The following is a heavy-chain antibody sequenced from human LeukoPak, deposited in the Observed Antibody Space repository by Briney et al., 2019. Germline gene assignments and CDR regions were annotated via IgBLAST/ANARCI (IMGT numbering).Heavy chain of an antibody. V-gene: IGHV3-9*01. D-gene: IGHD2-2*03. CDR2: IAWNSGNT. Sequence: GGSLRLSCAASGFTFDNYAMHWVRQAPGKGLEWVSGIAWNSGNTGFADSVKGRFTISRDNAKNTMYLQMNSLRAEDTAVYYCVRGGHKLDIETSRYYYGLDVWGQGTTVTVSS. J-gene: IGHJ6*02. CDR1: GFTFDNYA. CDR3: VRGGHKLDIETSRYYYGLDV.